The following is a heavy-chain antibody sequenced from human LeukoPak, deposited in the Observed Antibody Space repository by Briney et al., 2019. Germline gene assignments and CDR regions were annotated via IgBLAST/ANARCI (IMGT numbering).Heavy chain of an antibody. CDR3: AKVLYGDYLYYFDY. D-gene: IGHD4-17*01. Sequence: PGGSLRLSCAASGFTFSSYAMSWVRQAPGKGLEWVSSITSSGAATYYADSVKGRFTISRDNSDNTLYLQMNSLRAEDTAVYYCAKVLYGDYLYYFDYWGQGTLVTVSS. J-gene: IGHJ4*02. CDR2: ITSSGAAT. CDR1: GFTFSSYA. V-gene: IGHV3-23*01.